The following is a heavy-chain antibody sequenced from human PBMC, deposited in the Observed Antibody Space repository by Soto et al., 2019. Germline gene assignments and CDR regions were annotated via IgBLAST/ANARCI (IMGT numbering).Heavy chain of an antibody. D-gene: IGHD3-22*01. V-gene: IGHV3-74*01. CDR1: GFTFSSYW. CDR3: ARDRGITMIVAGNWFDH. J-gene: IGHJ5*02. Sequence: XGSLILSCAASGFTFSSYWMHWVRQAPGKGLVWVSRINSDGSSTSYADSVKGRFTISRDNAKNTLYLQMNSLRAEDTAVYYCARDRGITMIVAGNWFDHWGQGTLVTVSS. CDR2: INSDGSST.